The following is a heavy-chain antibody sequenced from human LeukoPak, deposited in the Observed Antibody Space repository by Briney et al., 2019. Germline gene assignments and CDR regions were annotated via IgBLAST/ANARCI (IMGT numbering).Heavy chain of an antibody. CDR3: ARGRTRPGVVVVAATPGVRAFRFDP. J-gene: IGHJ5*02. V-gene: IGHV4-34*01. D-gene: IGHD2-15*01. CDR1: GGSFSGYY. CDR2: INHSEST. Sequence: SETLSLTCAVYGGSFSGYYWSWIRQPPGKGLEWIGEINHSESTNYNPSLKSRVTISVDTSKNQFSLKLSSVTAADTAVYYCARGRTRPGVVVVAATPGVRAFRFDPWGQGTLVTVSS.